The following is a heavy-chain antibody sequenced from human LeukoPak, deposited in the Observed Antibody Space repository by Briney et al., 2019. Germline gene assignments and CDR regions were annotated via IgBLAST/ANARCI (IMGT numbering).Heavy chain of an antibody. CDR2: INSDGSST. V-gene: IGHV3-74*01. CDR3: ARVSVWGSYRPYYFDY. Sequence: GGSLRLSCAASGFTFSSYWMHWVRQAPGKGLVRVSRINSDGSSTSYADSVKGRFTISRDNAKNTLYLQMNSLRAEGTAVYYCARVSVWGSYRPYYFDYWGQGTLVTVSS. J-gene: IGHJ4*02. D-gene: IGHD3-16*02. CDR1: GFTFSSYW.